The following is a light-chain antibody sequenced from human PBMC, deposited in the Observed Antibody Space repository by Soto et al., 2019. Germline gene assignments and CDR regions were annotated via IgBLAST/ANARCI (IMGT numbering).Light chain of an antibody. Sequence: QSVLTQPRSVSESPGQSVTISCTGTSSDVGAYDYVSWYQQHPGKVSKLMIYDVNKRPSGVPHRFSGSKSGKTAFLTISGLQAEDEADYYCLSFAGSYEVFGGGTQLTVL. V-gene: IGLV2-11*01. CDR3: LSFAGSYEV. J-gene: IGLJ2*01. CDR2: DVN. CDR1: SSDVGAYDY.